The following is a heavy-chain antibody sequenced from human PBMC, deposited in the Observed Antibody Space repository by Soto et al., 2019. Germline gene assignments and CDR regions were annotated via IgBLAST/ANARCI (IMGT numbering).Heavy chain of an antibody. CDR2: INPNSGGT. J-gene: IGHJ4*02. CDR3: ARDKYRSSAFDY. Sequence: GASVKVSCKASGYTFTGYYMHWVRQAPGQGFEWMGWINPNSGGTNYAQKFQGRVTMTRDTSISTAYMELSRLRSDDTAVYYCARDKYRSSAFDYWGQGTLVTVSS. D-gene: IGHD6-6*01. V-gene: IGHV1-2*02. CDR1: GYTFTGYY.